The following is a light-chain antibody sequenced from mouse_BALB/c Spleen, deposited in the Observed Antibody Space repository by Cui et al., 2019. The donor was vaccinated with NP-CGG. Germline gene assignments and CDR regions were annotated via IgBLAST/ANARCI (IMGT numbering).Light chain of an antibody. V-gene: IGLV1*01. CDR2: GTN. Sequence: QAVVSPVSALPTSPGATVTHTCRSSTGSVTTSNYANWVQEKPDHLFTGLIGGTNNRAPGVPARFSGALIGDKAALTITGAQTEDEAMYFCALWYSNHWVFGGGTKLTVL. CDR1: TGSVTTSNY. J-gene: IGLJ1*01. CDR3: ALWYSNHWV.